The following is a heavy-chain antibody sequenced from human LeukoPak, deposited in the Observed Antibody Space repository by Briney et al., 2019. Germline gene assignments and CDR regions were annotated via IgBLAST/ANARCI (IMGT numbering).Heavy chain of an antibody. CDR1: GFTFSSYD. D-gene: IGHD3-16*01. CDR2: ISGSGGSGT. CDR3: VKSLGQSSSY. J-gene: IGHJ4*02. V-gene: IGHV3-23*01. Sequence: GGSLRLSCAASGFTFSSYDMTWVRQAPGRGLEWVSGISGSGGSGTHYADSVKGRFTISRDNSKNTLYLQMNSLRADDTALYYCVKSLGQSSSYWGQGTLVTVSS.